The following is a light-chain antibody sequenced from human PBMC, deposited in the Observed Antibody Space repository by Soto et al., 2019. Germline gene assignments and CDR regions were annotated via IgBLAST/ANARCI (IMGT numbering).Light chain of an antibody. Sequence: ELVLTQSPATLSVSPGERATLSCRASHSVGSNLAWFRQKPGQAPRLLIYAASTRATGVPARFSGSGSGTDFSLTITSLQSEDSAVYYCQQYTNWPPITFGQGTRLENK. CDR2: AAS. CDR3: QQYTNWPPIT. J-gene: IGKJ5*01. V-gene: IGKV3-15*01. CDR1: HSVGSN.